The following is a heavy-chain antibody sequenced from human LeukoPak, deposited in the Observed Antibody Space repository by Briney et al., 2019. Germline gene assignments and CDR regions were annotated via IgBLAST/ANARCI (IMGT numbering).Heavy chain of an antibody. CDR1: GFTFSTSG. CDR3: AKEGGHCPTTICSTFDD. CDR2: IRHDGGFR. J-gene: IGHJ4*02. Sequence: PGGSLRLSCAASGFTFSTSGMHWVRQAPGKGLEWVAFIRHDGGFRYHADYVKGRFTISRDNSKNTLYLQMNSLRPEDTAVYYCAKEGGHCPTTICSTFDDWGQGTLVTVSS. D-gene: IGHD2-2*03. V-gene: IGHV3-30*02.